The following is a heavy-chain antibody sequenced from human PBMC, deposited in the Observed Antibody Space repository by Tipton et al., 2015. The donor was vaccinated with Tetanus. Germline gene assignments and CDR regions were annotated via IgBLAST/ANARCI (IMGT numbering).Heavy chain of an antibody. V-gene: IGHV3-21*01. CDR1: GFTLSRYT. CDR2: ISRSSRYI. J-gene: IGHJ6*02. Sequence: SLRLSCAASGFTLSRYTLNWVRQAPGKGLEWVSSISRSSRYIYYADSVKGRFTISRDNAKNSLYLQMISLRAEDTAVYSCARGMAEASNCGGDCYSDYWGQGALVTVSSGMDVWGQGTTVTVSS. CDR3: ARGMAEASNCGGDCYSDYWGQGALVTVSSGMDV. D-gene: IGHD2-21*02.